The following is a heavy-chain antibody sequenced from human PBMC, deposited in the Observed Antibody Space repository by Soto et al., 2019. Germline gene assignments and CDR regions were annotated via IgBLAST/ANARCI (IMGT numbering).Heavy chain of an antibody. CDR1: GCTYISYA. D-gene: IGHD5-12*01. CDR3: ENTPSTKHDAFDL. CDR2: MSAPGGIT. Sequence: RHTGVAAGCTYISYASSCDRQTPGKGLEWVSAMSAPGGITYYADSVKGRFTISRDNSKNTLYLQMNSMSAEDTAVYYCENTPSTKHDAFDLWAHGTLVTVSS. V-gene: IGHV3-23*01. J-gene: IGHJ3*01.